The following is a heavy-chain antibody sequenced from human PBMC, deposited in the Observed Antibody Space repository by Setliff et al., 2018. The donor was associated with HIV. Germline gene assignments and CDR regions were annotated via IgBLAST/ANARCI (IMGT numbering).Heavy chain of an antibody. J-gene: IGHJ4*02. CDR2: INQYGSEK. D-gene: IGHD3-10*01. V-gene: IGHV3-7*01. CDR1: GFTFSTYW. Sequence: GGSLRLSCAASGFTFSTYWMSRVRQAPGKGLEWVANINQYGSEKYYVDSVKGRFTISRDNAKKSLDLQMNSLRVDNTAVYYCARPGRSNYWDSFDYWGQGILVTV. CDR3: ARPGRSNYWDSFDY.